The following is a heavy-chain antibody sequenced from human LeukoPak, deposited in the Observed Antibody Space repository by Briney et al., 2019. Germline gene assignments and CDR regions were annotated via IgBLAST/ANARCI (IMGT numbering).Heavy chain of an antibody. V-gene: IGHV3-11*04. J-gene: IGHJ3*02. D-gene: IGHD3-16*01. CDR1: GFTFSDYY. CDR3: ARAYLSWGMATTTLNDAFDI. CDR2: ISSSSSTI. Sequence: PGGSLRLSCAASGFTFSDYYMSWIRQAPGKGLEWVSYISSSSSTIYYADSVKGRFTISRDNAKNSLYLQMNSLRDEDTAVYYCARAYLSWGMATTTLNDAFDIWGQGTMVTVSS.